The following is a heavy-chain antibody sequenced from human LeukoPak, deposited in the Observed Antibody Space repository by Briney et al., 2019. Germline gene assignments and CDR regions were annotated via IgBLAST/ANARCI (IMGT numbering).Heavy chain of an antibody. CDR3: AKGDVDY. CDR2: ISSSGGTT. Sequence: PGGSLTLSCAASGFTFSRYAITWVRQAPGKGLEWVSVISSSGGTTYYADSVKGRFTISRDNSKNTLYLQMNSLRAEGTAVYYCAKGDVDYWGQGTLVTVSS. CDR1: GFTFSRYA. J-gene: IGHJ4*02. V-gene: IGHV3-23*01.